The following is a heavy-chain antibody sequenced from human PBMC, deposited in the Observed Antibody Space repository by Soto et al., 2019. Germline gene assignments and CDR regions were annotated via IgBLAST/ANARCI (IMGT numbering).Heavy chain of an antibody. CDR2: IYYSGST. V-gene: IGHV4-59*01. CDR1: GGSISSYY. J-gene: IGHJ4*02. Sequence: SETLSLTCTVSGGSISSYYWSWVRQPPGKGLEWIGYIYYSGSTNYNPSLKSRVTISVDTSKNQFSLKLSSVTAADTAVYYCARDGGGRDGYNLGYWGQGTLVTVSS. CDR3: ARDGGGRDGYNLGY. D-gene: IGHD5-12*01.